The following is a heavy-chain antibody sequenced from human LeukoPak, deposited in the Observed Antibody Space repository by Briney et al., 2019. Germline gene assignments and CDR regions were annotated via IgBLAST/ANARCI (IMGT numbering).Heavy chain of an antibody. V-gene: IGHV4-34*01. D-gene: IGHD6-13*01. Sequence: SETLSLTCAVYGGSFSGYYWSWIRQPPGKGLEWIGEINHSGSTNYNPSLKSRVTISVDTSENQFSLRLSSVTAADTAVYYCARDGIAAAGDAFDIWGQGTMVTVSS. CDR2: INHSGST. CDR3: ARDGIAAAGDAFDI. CDR1: GGSFSGYY. J-gene: IGHJ3*02.